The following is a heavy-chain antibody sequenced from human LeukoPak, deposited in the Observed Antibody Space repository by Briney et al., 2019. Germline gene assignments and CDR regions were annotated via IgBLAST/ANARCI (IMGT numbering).Heavy chain of an antibody. CDR3: ARDRYFDSSGSDAFDI. CDR1: GGSISSGGYY. J-gene: IGHJ3*02. D-gene: IGHD3-22*01. V-gene: IGHV4-31*03. Sequence: PSETLSLTCTVSGGSISSGGYYWSWIRQHPGKGLEWIGCIYYSGSTYYNPSLKSRVTISVDTSKNQFSLKLSSVTAADTAVSYCARDRYFDSSGSDAFDIWGQGTMVTVSS. CDR2: IYYSGST.